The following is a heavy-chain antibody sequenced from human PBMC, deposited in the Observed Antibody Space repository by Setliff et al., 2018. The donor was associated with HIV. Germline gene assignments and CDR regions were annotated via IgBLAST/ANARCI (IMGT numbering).Heavy chain of an antibody. D-gene: IGHD1-1*01. Sequence: PGGSLRLSCAASGFSFGDYYMSWVRQAPGKGLEWISYISRSGSSIYYADSVKGRFTISRDNSKNTLSLQMNSLGAEDTAVYYCANRLRGYNKWYYFDYWGQGTLVTVSS. V-gene: IGHV3-11*01. CDR3: ANRLRGYNKWYYFDY. CDR2: ISRSGSSI. J-gene: IGHJ4*02. CDR1: GFSFGDYY.